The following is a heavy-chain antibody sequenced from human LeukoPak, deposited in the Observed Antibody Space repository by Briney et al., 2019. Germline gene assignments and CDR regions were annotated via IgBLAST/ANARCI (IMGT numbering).Heavy chain of an antibody. Sequence: QTGGSLRLSCAASGFTFSSYAMHWVRQAPGKGLEWVAVISYDGSNKYYADSVKGRFTISRDNSKNTLYLQMNRLRAEDTAVYCCARAEGYYGSGSYLDYWGQGTLVTVSS. CDR3: ARAEGYYGSGSYLDY. D-gene: IGHD3-10*01. V-gene: IGHV3-30-3*01. CDR2: ISYDGSNK. J-gene: IGHJ4*02. CDR1: GFTFSSYA.